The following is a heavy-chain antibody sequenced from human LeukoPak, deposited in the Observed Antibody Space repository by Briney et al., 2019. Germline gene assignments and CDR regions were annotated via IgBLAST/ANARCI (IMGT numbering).Heavy chain of an antibody. CDR2: ISWNSGSI. J-gene: IGHJ4*02. V-gene: IGHV3-9*01. CDR3: AKDTGYSYGEGLPDY. D-gene: IGHD5-18*01. Sequence: PGGSLILSCAASGFTFSSYAMHWVRQAPGKGLEWVSGISWNSGSIGYADSVKGRFTISRDNAKNSLYLQMNSLRAEDTALYYCAKDTGYSYGEGLPDYWGQGTLVTVSS. CDR1: GFTFSSYA.